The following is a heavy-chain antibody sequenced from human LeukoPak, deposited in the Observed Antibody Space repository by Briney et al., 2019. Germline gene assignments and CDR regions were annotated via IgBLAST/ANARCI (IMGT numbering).Heavy chain of an antibody. V-gene: IGHV4-39*01. CDR1: GGSIGSTNYY. D-gene: IGHD1-1*01. CDR2: IYDSGST. CDR3: ATIPTNALPSPHTGFDI. J-gene: IGHJ3*02. Sequence: SETLSLTCTVSGGSIGSTNYYWGWIRQPPGKGLEWFANIYDSGSTYDNPSLKSRVTISVDTSKNQFSLRLNSVTAADTSIYYCATIPTNALPSPHTGFDICGRGTMLTVSS.